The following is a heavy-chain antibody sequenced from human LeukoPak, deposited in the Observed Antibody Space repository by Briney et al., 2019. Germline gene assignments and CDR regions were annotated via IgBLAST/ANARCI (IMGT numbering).Heavy chain of an antibody. D-gene: IGHD5/OR15-5a*01. V-gene: IGHV3-7*03. Sequence: PGGSLRLSCAASGFTFSSYWMSWVRQAPGKGLEWVADIKQDGSEKYYVDSVKGRFTISRGNAKNSLYLQMNSLRAEDTAVYYCARDLVWHEDLGYYYYYGMDVWGQGTTVTVSS. CDR2: IKQDGSEK. CDR3: ARDLVWHEDLGYYYYYGMDV. CDR1: GFTFSSYW. J-gene: IGHJ6*02.